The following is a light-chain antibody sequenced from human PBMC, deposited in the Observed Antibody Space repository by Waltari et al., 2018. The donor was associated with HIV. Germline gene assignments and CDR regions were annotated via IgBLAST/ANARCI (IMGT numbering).Light chain of an antibody. CDR1: QTISKF. CDR3: QQTHSAPWT. Sequence: DIQMPQFPSSLSASVGYRVTVSCRANQTISKFLNWYQHKAGEAPNLLISSASNLHGGVPSRFGGGGSGTDFALTITTLQPEDFAVYYCQQTHSAPWTFGQGT. J-gene: IGKJ1*01. CDR2: SAS. V-gene: IGKV1-39*01.